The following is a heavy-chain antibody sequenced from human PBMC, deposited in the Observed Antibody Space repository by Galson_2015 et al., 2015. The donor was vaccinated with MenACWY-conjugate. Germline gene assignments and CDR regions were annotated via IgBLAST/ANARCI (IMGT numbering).Heavy chain of an antibody. CDR2: VSHSGTS. J-gene: IGHJ5*02. D-gene: IGHD3-3*01. CDR1: GSSISTGHF. V-gene: IGHV4-38-2*01. CDR3: ARAPPITINGVLVLGWFDR. Sequence: ETLSLTCAVSGSSISTGHFWGLIRQPPGKGLEWIGFVSHSGTSYYSPSLGSRVAISLDTSNNQFSLELTSMTPADTAVYYCARAPPITINGVLVLGWFDRWGQGTLVTVS.